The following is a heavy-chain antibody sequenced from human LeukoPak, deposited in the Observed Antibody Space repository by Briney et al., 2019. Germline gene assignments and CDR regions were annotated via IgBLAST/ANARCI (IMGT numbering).Heavy chain of an antibody. Sequence: GGSLRLSCAASGFTFSNAWMSWVRQAPGKGLEWVGRIKSKTDGGTTDYAAPVKGRFTISRDDSENTLYLQMNSLKTEDTAVYYCTTLDYPFYYYYYGMDVWGQGTTVTVSS. J-gene: IGHJ6*02. CDR1: GFTFSNAW. CDR3: TTLDYPFYYYYYGMDV. V-gene: IGHV3-15*01. CDR2: IKSKTDGGTT. D-gene: IGHD3/OR15-3a*01.